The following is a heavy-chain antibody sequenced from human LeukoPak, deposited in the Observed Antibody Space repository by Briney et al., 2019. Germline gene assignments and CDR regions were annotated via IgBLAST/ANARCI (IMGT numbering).Heavy chain of an antibody. Sequence: GGSLRLSCAASGFTFSNYAMSWVRQAPGKGLEWVSTISGSGSSAYYADSVKGRFAISRDNSEDTLYLQMNSLRVEDTAVYYCAKGREPSGDSRFDYWGQGTLVTVSS. CDR3: AKGREPSGDSRFDY. CDR2: ISGSGSSA. CDR1: GFTFSNYA. D-gene: IGHD4-17*01. V-gene: IGHV3-23*01. J-gene: IGHJ4*02.